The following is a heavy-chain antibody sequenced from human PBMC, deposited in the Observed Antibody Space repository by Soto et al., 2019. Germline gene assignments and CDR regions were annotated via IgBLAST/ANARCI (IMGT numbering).Heavy chain of an antibody. Sequence: SETLSLTCTVSGGSISSSSYYWGWIRQPPGKGLEWIGSIYYSGSTYYNPSLKSRVTISVDTSKNQFSLKLSSVTAADTAVYYCAIHASPLLEMVYATGAEYFQHWGQGTLVTVSS. CDR3: AIHASPLLEMVYATGAEYFQH. CDR1: GGSISSSSYY. V-gene: IGHV4-39*01. CDR2: IYYSGST. D-gene: IGHD2-8*01. J-gene: IGHJ1*01.